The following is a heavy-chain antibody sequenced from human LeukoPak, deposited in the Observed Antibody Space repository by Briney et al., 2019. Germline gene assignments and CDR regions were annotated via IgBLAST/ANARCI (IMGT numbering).Heavy chain of an antibody. CDR1: GGSISSYY. CDR2: IYYTGST. V-gene: IGHV4-59*01. J-gene: IGHJ6*03. CDR3: ARHVRYYYYMDV. Sequence: PSETLSLTCTVSGGSISSYYWSWLRQPPGKGLEWLGYIYYTGSTTYNPSVKSRITISLDTSKKQISLKLRSVTAADTAVYYCARHVRYYYYMDVWGKGTTVTVSS.